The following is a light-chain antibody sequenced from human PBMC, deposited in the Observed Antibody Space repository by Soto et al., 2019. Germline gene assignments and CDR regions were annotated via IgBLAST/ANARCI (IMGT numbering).Light chain of an antibody. J-gene: IGKJ4*01. Sequence: EIVLTQSPATLSLSPGERATLSCRASQSVSSYLAWYQQKPGQAPRLLIYDASNSATGIPARFSGSGSGTDFTLTISSLEPEDFAVYYCQQRSNWGPLTFGGGTKVEIK. V-gene: IGKV3-11*01. CDR2: DAS. CDR3: QQRSNWGPLT. CDR1: QSVSSY.